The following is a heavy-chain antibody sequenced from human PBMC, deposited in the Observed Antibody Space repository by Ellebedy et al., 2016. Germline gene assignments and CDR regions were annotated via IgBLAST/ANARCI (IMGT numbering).Heavy chain of an antibody. D-gene: IGHD3-22*01. V-gene: IGHV4-39*07. J-gene: IGHJ6*02. CDR1: GGSISSSSYY. CDR3: ARVEYDSSGYYDPNYYYYYGMDV. CDR2: IYYSGST. Sequence: SETLSLXXTVSGGSISSSSYYWGWIRQPPGKGLEWIGSIYYSGSTYYNPSLKSRVTISVDTSKNQFSLKLSSVTAADTAVYYCARVEYDSSGYYDPNYYYYYGMDVWGQGTTVTVSS.